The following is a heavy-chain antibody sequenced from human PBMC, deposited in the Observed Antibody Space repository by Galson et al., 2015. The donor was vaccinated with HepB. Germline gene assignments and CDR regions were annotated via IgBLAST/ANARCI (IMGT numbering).Heavy chain of an antibody. J-gene: IGHJ4*02. CDR3: AKEMGSSSWYYFGY. V-gene: IGHV3-23*01. Sequence: SLRLSCAASGFTFSSYAMSWVRQAPGKGLERVSAISGNGGSTYYADSVKVRFTISRDNSKNPLFLQMNSLGAEDNAIYYCAKEMGSSSWYYFGYCGPGTLVTVSS. CDR1: GFTFSSYA. D-gene: IGHD6-13*01. CDR2: ISGNGGST.